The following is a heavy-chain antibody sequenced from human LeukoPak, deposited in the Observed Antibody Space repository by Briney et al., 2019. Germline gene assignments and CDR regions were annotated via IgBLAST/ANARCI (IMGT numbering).Heavy chain of an antibody. Sequence: GGSLRLSCAVSGFTFTSYWMSWVRQAPGKGLEWVASIKDGGSVKYYVDSVKGRFTISRDNAKNSLHLQTDSLRAEDTAVYYCARIQLFHGDFDYWGQGTPVTVSS. V-gene: IGHV3-7*03. CDR2: IKDGGSVK. D-gene: IGHD3-10*02. CDR1: GFTFTSYW. J-gene: IGHJ4*02. CDR3: ARIQLFHGDFDY.